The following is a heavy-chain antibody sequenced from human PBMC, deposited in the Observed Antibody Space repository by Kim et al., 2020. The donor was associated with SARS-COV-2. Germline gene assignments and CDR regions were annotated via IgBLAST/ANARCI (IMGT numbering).Heavy chain of an antibody. CDR2: ISYDGSKK. CDR1: GFTFSSYG. D-gene: IGHD3-22*01. V-gene: IGHV3-30*18. J-gene: IGHJ3*02. CDR3: AKEAYSDRSDRVHAFDI. Sequence: GGSLRLSCAASGFTFSSYGIHWVRQAPGKGLEWVAIISYDGSKKFYADSVKGRFTISRDNSKNTLYLQMNSLRAEDTAVYYCAKEAYSDRSDRVHAFDI.